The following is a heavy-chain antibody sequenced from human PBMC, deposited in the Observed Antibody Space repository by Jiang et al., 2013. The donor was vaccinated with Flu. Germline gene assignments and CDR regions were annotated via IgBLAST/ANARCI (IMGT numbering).Heavy chain of an antibody. J-gene: IGHJ4*02. V-gene: IGHV1-69*06. CDR3: ARGGITMISRMYYFDY. Sequence: GAEVKKPGSSVKVSCKASGGTFSSYAISWVRQAPGQGLEWMGGIIPIFGTANYAQKFQGRVTMTEDTSTDTAYMELSSLRSEDTAVYYCARGGITMISRMYYFDYWGQGTLVTVSS. CDR2: IIPIFGTA. CDR1: GGTFSSYA. D-gene: IGHD3-22*01.